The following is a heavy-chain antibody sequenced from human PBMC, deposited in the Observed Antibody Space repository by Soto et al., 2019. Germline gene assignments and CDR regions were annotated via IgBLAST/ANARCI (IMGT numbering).Heavy chain of an antibody. V-gene: IGHV3-7*01. Sequence: GESLKISCAASGFTFSSYWMSWVRQAPGKGLEWVANIKQDGSEKYYVDSVKGRFTISRDNAKNSLYLQMNSLRAEDTAVYYCARDPGKQWLNYWGQGTLVTVSS. CDR2: IKQDGSEK. CDR3: ARDPGKQWLNY. D-gene: IGHD6-19*01. CDR1: GFTFSSYW. J-gene: IGHJ4*02.